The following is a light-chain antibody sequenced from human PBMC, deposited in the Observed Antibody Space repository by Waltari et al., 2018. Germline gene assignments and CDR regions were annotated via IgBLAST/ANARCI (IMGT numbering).Light chain of an antibody. CDR1: QSVSSD. Sequence: EVVLTQSPAPLSLSPGARATLSCRASQSVSSDLVWDQQKADQAPRLLIYDASKRATGIPARFSGSGSGTDFTLTISSLEPEDFAIYYCQQRGDWPITFGQGTRLETK. CDR3: QQRGDWPIT. V-gene: IGKV3-11*01. CDR2: DAS. J-gene: IGKJ5*01.